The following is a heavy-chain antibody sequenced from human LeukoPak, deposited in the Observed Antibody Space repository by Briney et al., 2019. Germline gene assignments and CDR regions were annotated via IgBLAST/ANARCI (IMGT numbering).Heavy chain of an antibody. Sequence: SQTLSLTCTVSGGSISSYYWSWIRQPPGKGLEWIGEINHSGSTNYNPSLKSRVTISVDTSKNQFSLKLSSVTAADTAVYYCARQRRTMVRGASRWFDPWGQGTLVTVSS. CDR1: GGSISSYY. CDR3: ARQRRTMVRGASRWFDP. D-gene: IGHD3-10*01. V-gene: IGHV4-34*01. J-gene: IGHJ5*02. CDR2: INHSGST.